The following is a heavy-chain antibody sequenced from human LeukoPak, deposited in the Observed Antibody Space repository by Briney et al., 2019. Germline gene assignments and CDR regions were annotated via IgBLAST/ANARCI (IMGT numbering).Heavy chain of an antibody. V-gene: IGHV4-34*01. J-gene: IGHJ4*02. D-gene: IGHD5-24*01. CDR2: LNHSGST. CDR1: GGSFSGYY. CDR3: ARHRPRWLQGFDY. Sequence: KPSETLSLTFAVYGGSFSGYYWSWIRQPPGKGLEWIGELNHSGSTNYNPSLTSRVTISVDTSKNQFSLKLSSVTAADTAVYYCARHRPRWLQGFDYWGQGTLVTVSS.